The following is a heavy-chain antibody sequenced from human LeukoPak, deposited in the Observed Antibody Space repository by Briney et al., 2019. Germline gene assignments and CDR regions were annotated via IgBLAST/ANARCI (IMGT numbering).Heavy chain of an antibody. D-gene: IGHD2-2*01. CDR3: ASSYAYPNSFDY. Sequence: SVKVSCKGSGGTFSSYAISWVRQAPGQGLEWMGRIIPIFGTANYAQKFQGRVTITTDESTSTAYMELSSLRSEDTAVYYCASSYAYPNSFDYWGQGTLVTVSS. J-gene: IGHJ4*02. CDR1: GGTFSSYA. CDR2: IIPIFGTA. V-gene: IGHV1-69*05.